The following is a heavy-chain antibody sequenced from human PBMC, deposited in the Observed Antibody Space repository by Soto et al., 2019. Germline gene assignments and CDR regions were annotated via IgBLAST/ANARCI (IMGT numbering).Heavy chain of an antibody. J-gene: IGHJ6*02. CDR3: SRQSRGGMDV. CDR2: TYYRSKWNN. V-gene: IGHV6-1*01. CDR1: GDSVSSNSAA. Sequence: QSLSLTCAISGDSVSSNSAAWNWVRQSPSRGLEWLGRTYYRSKWNNDYAVSVKGRITLKQDKSKNQFSRQLNSVTPEDTALYFSSRQSRGGMDVWGQGPTVT.